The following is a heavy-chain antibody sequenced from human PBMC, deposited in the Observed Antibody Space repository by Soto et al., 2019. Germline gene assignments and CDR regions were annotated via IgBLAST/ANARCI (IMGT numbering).Heavy chain of an antibody. J-gene: IGHJ4*02. D-gene: IGHD6-6*01. V-gene: IGHV1-2*04. CDR2: INPNSGGT. CDR3: ARDPGETTHSSSFYFDY. CDR1: GYTFTGYY. Sequence: ASVKVSCKASGYTFTGYYMHWVRQAPGQGLEWMGWINPNSGGTNYAQKFQGWVTMTRDTSIGTAYMELSRLRSDDTAVYYCARDPGETTHSSSFYFDYWGQGTLVTVSS.